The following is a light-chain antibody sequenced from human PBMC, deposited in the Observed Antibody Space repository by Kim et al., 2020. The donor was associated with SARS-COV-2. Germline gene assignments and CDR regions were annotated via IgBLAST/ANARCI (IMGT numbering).Light chain of an antibody. V-gene: IGKV3-20*01. CDR3: QQYGSSSWT. CDR1: QSVSSSY. CDR2: GAS. Sequence: IVLTQSPGTLSLSPGERATLSCRASQSVSSSYLAWYQQKPGQAPRLIIYGASSRATGIPDRFSGSGSGTDFTLTISRLEPEDFAVYYCQQYGSSSWTFGQGTKVDIK. J-gene: IGKJ1*01.